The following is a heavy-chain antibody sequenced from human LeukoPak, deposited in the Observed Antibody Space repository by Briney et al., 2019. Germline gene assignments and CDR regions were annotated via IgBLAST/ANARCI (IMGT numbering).Heavy chain of an antibody. D-gene: IGHD3-10*01. CDR2: IYYSGAT. Sequence: PSETLSLTCTVSGGSISNYYWSWIRQLPGKGLEWIGHIYYSGATKYNPSLKSRITISVDTSKNQFSLMLSSVTAADTAVYYCARFGITVVRGGKYYFDYWGQGTLVTVSS. CDR3: ARFGITVVRGGKYYFDY. J-gene: IGHJ4*02. V-gene: IGHV4-59*08. CDR1: GGSISNYY.